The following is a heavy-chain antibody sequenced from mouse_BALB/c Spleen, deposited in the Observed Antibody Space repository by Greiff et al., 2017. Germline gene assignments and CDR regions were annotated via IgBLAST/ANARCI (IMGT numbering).Heavy chain of an antibody. CDR1: GFTFSSYA. Sequence: EVMLVESGGGLVKPGGSLKLSCAASGFTFSSYAMSWVRQSPEKRLEWVAEISSGGSYTYYPDTVTGRFTISRDNAKNTLYLEMSSLRSEDTAMYYCARGLLPAMDYWGQGTSVTVSS. CDR2: ISSGGSYT. CDR3: ARGLLPAMDY. J-gene: IGHJ4*01. V-gene: IGHV5-9-4*01. D-gene: IGHD1-1*01.